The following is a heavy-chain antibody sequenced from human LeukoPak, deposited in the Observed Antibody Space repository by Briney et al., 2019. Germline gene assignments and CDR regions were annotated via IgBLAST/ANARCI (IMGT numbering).Heavy chain of an antibody. Sequence: SETLSLTCTVSGGSISGTSYFWGWIRQPPLKGLEWIVNVYYSGSTYYHPSLKSRVTVSVDTSKNQFSLNLSSVTGADTAVYYCARLYPHGSGSQWGQGTLVTVSS. V-gene: IGHV4-39*01. CDR1: GGSISGTSYF. J-gene: IGHJ4*02. CDR3: ARLYPHGSGSQ. CDR2: VYYSGST. D-gene: IGHD3-10*01.